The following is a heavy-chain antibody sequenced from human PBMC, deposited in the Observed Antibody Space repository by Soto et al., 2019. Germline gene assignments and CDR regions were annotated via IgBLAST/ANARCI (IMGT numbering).Heavy chain of an antibody. Sequence: SETLSLTCTVSGGSISSSSYYWGWIRQPPGKGLEWIGSIYYSGSTYYNPSLKSRVTISVDTSKNQFSLKLSSVTAADTAVYYCARPAMVRGFGMEVWGQGTTVTLSS. D-gene: IGHD3-10*01. V-gene: IGHV4-39*01. J-gene: IGHJ6*02. CDR1: GGSISSSSYY. CDR3: ARPAMVRGFGMEV. CDR2: IYYSGST.